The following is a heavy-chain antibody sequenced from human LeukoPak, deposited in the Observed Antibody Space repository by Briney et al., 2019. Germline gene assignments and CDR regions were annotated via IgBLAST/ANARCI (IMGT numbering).Heavy chain of an antibody. V-gene: IGHV3-53*01. J-gene: IGHJ4*02. CDR1: GFTVSSNY. CDR2: IYSGGTT. CDR3: ARDKAVNAAD. Sequence: GGSLRLSCAASGFTVSSNYMSWVRQAPGKGLEWVSVIYSGGTTYYADSVKGRFTITRDNSKNTLYLRMNSLRAEDTAVYYCARDKAVNAADWGQGTLVTVSS. D-gene: IGHD4-17*01.